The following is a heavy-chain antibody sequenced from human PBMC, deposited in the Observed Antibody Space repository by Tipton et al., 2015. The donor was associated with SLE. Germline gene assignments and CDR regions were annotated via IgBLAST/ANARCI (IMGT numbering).Heavy chain of an antibody. CDR3: ARGGDIVVEVYATGDDY. CDR2: INPESGGT. Sequence: QSGAEVKKPGASVKVSCKASGYTFTGYYMNWVRQAPGQGLEWLGRINPESGGTDYAQKFQGRVTMTRDTSISTAYMELSRLRSDDTAVYYCARGGDIVVEVYATGDDYWGQGTLVTVSS. CDR1: GYTFTGYY. V-gene: IGHV1-2*06. D-gene: IGHD2-8*02. J-gene: IGHJ4*02.